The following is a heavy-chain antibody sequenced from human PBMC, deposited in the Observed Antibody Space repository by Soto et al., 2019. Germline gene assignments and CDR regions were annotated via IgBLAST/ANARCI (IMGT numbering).Heavy chain of an antibody. CDR2: IYYSGST. CDR3: ARDLWNSYYYYYYGMDV. CDR1: GGSISSYH. D-gene: IGHD1-7*01. J-gene: IGHJ6*02. Sequence: SETLSLTCTVSGGSISSYHWSWIRQPPGKGLEWIGHIYYSGSTNYNPSLKSRVTISVDTSKNQFSLKLSSVTAADTAVYYCARDLWNSYYYYYYGMDVWGQGTTVTVSS. V-gene: IGHV4-59*01.